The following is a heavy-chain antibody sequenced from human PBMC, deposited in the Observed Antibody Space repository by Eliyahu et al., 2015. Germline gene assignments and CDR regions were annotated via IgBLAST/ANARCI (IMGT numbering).Heavy chain of an antibody. Sequence: QVQLVESGGGLVKPGGSLRLXCAAXGFTFSDSYMSWFRQVPGKGLEWLSYISPNSYYIKYVDSVKGRFTISRDDAKNSLYLQMNSLRVKDTAVYYCARDGPYSSSVPDYWGQGTLVTVSS. V-gene: IGHV3-11*06. CDR1: GFTFSDSY. CDR3: ARDGPYSSSVPDY. CDR2: ISPNSYYI. J-gene: IGHJ4*02. D-gene: IGHD6-6*01.